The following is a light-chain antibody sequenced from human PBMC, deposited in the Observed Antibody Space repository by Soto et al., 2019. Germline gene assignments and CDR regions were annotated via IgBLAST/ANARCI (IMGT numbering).Light chain of an antibody. J-gene: IGLJ1*01. V-gene: IGLV2-23*01. Sequence: QSALTQPASVSGSPGQSITISCTGTSSDIGTYNLVSWYQHYPVKAPKLMIYEGIKRPSGVSNRFSGSKSGNTAFLTISGLQAEDEADYCCCSYAGSGTDNYVFGSGTKVTVL. CDR3: CSYAGSGTDNYV. CDR2: EGI. CDR1: SSDIGTYNL.